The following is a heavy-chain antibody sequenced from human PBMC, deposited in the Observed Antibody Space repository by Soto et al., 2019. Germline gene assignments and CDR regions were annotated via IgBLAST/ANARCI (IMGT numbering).Heavy chain of an antibody. J-gene: IGHJ6*02. Sequence: SDHTLVKTTQTLTLTCAVSGFSLSTSGVCVSWIRQPPGKALEWLALIDWDDDKYYNTSLKTRLTISRDTAKNQVVLTMTNVDPLDTATYFCARTLEGKSCCDGQYYDVHSVSGQGTTVPVS. CDR2: IDWDDDK. CDR3: ARTLEGKSCCDGQYYDVHSV. D-gene: IGHD3-22*01. CDR1: GFSLSTSGVC. V-gene: IGHV2-70*13.